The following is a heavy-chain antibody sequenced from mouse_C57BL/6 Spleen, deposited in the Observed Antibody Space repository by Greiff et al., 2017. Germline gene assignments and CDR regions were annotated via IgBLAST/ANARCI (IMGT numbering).Heavy chain of an antibody. Sequence: EVKLVESGGGLVKPGGSLKLSCAASGFTFSSYAMSWVRQTPEKRLEWVATISDGGSYTYYPDNVKGRFTISRDNAKNNLYLQMSHLKSEDTAMYYCAREGSYYGRGNYIDYWGQGTTLTVSS. V-gene: IGHV5-4*01. CDR3: AREGSYYGRGNYIDY. CDR2: ISDGGSYT. J-gene: IGHJ2*01. D-gene: IGHD1-1*01. CDR1: GFTFSSYA.